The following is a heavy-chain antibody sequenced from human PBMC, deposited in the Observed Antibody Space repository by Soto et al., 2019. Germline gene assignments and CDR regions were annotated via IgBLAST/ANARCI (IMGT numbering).Heavy chain of an antibody. CDR3: ANPIVAFY. V-gene: IGHV1-3*01. Sequence: GDPGRVCCKSSGYTFPSAAIHWLRQAAGPRLEWMGWINAGNGNTKYSQKFQGRVIITRDTSAGTAYMELRSLRSEDTAVYYCANPIVAFYWGQGTLVTVSS. D-gene: IGHD5-12*01. CDR1: GYTFPSAA. CDR2: INAGNGNT. J-gene: IGHJ4*02.